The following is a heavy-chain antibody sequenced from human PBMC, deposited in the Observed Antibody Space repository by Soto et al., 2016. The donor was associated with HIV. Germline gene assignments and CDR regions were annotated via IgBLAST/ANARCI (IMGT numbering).Heavy chain of an antibody. CDR2: IYYSGST. CDR1: RYSISSGYY. CDR3: ASEVGATSDFDY. D-gene: IGHD1-26*01. J-gene: IGHJ4*02. V-gene: IGHV4-38-2*01. Sequence: QVQLQESGPGLVKPSETLFLTCAVSRYSISSGYYWGWIRQPPGKGLEWIGSIYYSGSTYYNPSLKSRVTISVDASKNQFSLKLSSVTAADTAVYYCASEVGATSDFDYWGQGTLVHRLL.